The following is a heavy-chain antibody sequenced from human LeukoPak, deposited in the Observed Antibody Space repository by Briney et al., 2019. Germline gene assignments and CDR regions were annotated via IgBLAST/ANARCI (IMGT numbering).Heavy chain of an antibody. CDR3: ARFRGELMDGFDF. CDR1: GHTFSTDW. V-gene: IGHV5-51*01. Sequence: GDSLKISCKGSGHTFSTDWIAWVRQMPGKGLEGIGVIYAGDADTRYSPSFQGQVTISADKSLNTAYLEWTNLKASDTAMYYCARFRGELMDGFDFWGQGTLVTVSS. D-gene: IGHD1-7*01. CDR2: IYAGDADT. J-gene: IGHJ4*02.